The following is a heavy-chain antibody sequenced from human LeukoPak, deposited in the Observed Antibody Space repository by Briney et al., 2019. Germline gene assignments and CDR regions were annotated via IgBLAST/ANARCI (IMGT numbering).Heavy chain of an antibody. CDR1: GFTFSSYE. D-gene: IGHD5-12*01. CDR2: ISSSGSTI. V-gene: IGHV3-48*03. J-gene: IGHJ4*02. CDR3: ARGGGGYSGYDETGSFGY. Sequence: PGGSLRLSCEASGFTFSSYEMNWVRQAPGKGLEWVSYISSSGSTIYYADSVKGRFTISRDNAKNSLYLQMNSLRAEDTAVYYCARGGGGYSGYDETGSFGYWGQGTLVTVSS.